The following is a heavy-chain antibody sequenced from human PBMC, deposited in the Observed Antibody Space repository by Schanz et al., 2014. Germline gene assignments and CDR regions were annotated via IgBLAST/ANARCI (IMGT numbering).Heavy chain of an antibody. Sequence: EVQLVESGGGLVEPGGSLRLSCEASGFTFSTSAMSWVRQAPGKGLEWVSSLGGSTGGIYYADSVKGRFTISRDNSKNILYLQMNSLRAEDTALYYCAKDPHKDYGGKPQTFDIWGQGTMVTVSS. CDR3: AKDPHKDYGGKPQTFDI. V-gene: IGHV3-23*04. J-gene: IGHJ3*02. CDR1: GFTFSTSA. D-gene: IGHD4-17*01. CDR2: LGGSTGGI.